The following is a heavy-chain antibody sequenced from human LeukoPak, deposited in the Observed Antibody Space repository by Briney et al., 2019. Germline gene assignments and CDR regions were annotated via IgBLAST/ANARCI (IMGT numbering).Heavy chain of an antibody. V-gene: IGHV4-31*03. D-gene: IGHD4-11*01. CDR3: ARYRESNYVPNFDY. Sequence: SQTLSLTCTVSGGSISSGGSYWSWVRQHPGKGLGWFGVIYYIWSTYYHPSRKSRVTISVDTSKNQFSLKLSSVTAADTAGYYCARYRESNYVPNFDYWGQGTLVTVSS. CDR1: GGSISSGGSY. CDR2: IYYIWST. J-gene: IGHJ4*02.